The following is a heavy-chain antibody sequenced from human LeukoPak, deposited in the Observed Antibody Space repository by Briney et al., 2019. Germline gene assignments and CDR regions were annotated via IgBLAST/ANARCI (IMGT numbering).Heavy chain of an antibody. CDR3: ARGGITYCSGGSCSYRYYYYGMDV. CDR2: INHSGST. Sequence: PETLSLTCAVYGGSFSGYYWSWIRQPPGKGLEWIGEINHSGSTNYNPSLKSRVTISVDTSKNQFSLKLSSVTAADTAVYYCARGGITYCSGGSCSYRYYYYGMDVWGKGTTVTVSS. V-gene: IGHV4-34*01. J-gene: IGHJ6*04. CDR1: GGSFSGYY. D-gene: IGHD2-15*01.